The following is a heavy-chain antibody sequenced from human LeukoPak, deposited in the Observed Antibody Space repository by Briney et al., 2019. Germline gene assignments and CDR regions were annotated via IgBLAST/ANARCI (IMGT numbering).Heavy chain of an antibody. CDR3: ARGRGPYYDILTGSAPDFDY. CDR1: GYTFTSYY. V-gene: IGHV1-46*01. Sequence: ASVKVSCKASGYTFTSYYMHWVRQAPGQGLEWMGIINPSGGSTSYAQKFQGRVTMTRDTSTSTVYMELSSLRSEDTAVYYCARGRGPYYDILTGSAPDFDYWGQGTLVTVSS. J-gene: IGHJ4*02. D-gene: IGHD3-9*01. CDR2: INPSGGST.